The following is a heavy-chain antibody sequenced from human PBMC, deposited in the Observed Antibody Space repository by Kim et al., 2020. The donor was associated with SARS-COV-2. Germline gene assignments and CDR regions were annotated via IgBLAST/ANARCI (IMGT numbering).Heavy chain of an antibody. J-gene: IGHJ3*02. D-gene: IGHD3-22*01. CDR3: TRVVVDDSSGYYDDAFDI. Sequence: KGRFTISRDDSKSIAYLQMNSLKTEDTAVYYCTRVVVDDSSGYYDDAFDIWGQGTMVTVSS. V-gene: IGHV3-49*02.